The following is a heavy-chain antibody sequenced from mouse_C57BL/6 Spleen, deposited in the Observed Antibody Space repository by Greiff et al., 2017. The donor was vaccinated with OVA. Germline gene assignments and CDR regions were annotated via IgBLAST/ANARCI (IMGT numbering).Heavy chain of an antibody. CDR1: GFSLTSYG. D-gene: IGHD1-1*01. CDR2: IWGDGST. CDR3: AKPVRNSNLITTVASYAMDY. J-gene: IGHJ4*01. Sequence: QVQLKESGPGLVAPSQSLSITCTVSGFSLTSYGVSWVRQPPGKGLEWLGVIWGDGSTNYHSALISRLSISKDNSKSQVFLKLNSLQTDDTATYYCAKPVRNSNLITTVASYAMDYWGQGTSVTVSS. V-gene: IGHV2-3*01.